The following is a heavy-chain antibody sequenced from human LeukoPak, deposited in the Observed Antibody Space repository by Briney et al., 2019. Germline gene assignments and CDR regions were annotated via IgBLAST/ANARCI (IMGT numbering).Heavy chain of an antibody. J-gene: IGHJ4*02. CDR2: IIPIFGTA. D-gene: IGHD3-22*01. CDR3: ARWGSSGYPYYFDY. Sequence: SVKVSCKASGGTFSSYANSWVRQTPGQGLEWMGGIIPIFGTANYAQKFQGRVRITADESTSTAYMELSSLRSEDTAVYYCARWGSSGYPYYFDYWGQGTLVTVSS. V-gene: IGHV1-69*13. CDR1: GGTFSSYA.